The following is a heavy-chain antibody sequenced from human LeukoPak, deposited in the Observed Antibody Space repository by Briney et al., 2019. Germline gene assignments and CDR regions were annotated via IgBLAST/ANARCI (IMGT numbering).Heavy chain of an antibody. V-gene: IGHV1-24*01. CDR3: ATCNPYYYGSRNLKELDY. J-gene: IGHJ4*02. CDR1: GYTLTELS. Sequence: ASVKVSCKVSGYTLTELSMHWVRQAPGKGLEWMGGFDPEDGETIYAQKFQGRVTMTEDTSTDTAYMELSSLRSEDTAVYYCATCNPYYYGSRNLKELDYWGQGTLVTVSS. D-gene: IGHD3-10*01. CDR2: FDPEDGET.